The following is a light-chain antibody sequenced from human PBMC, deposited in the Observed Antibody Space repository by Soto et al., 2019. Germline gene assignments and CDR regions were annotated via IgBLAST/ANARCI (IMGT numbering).Light chain of an antibody. CDR2: ANT. CDR1: SSNIGAGFD. CDR3: QSYDSSLSGYV. Sequence: QAVVTQPPSVSGAPGQRVTMSCTGSSSNIGAGFDVHWYQQLPGTAPRLLIYANTKRPSGVPDRFSGPRSGTSISLAITGLRAEDEADYFCQSYDSSLSGYVFGTGTKLTVL. V-gene: IGLV1-40*01. J-gene: IGLJ1*01.